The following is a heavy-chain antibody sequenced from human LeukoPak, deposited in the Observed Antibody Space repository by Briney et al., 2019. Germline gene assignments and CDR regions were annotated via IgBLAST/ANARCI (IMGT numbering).Heavy chain of an antibody. CDR2: INLNSGGT. J-gene: IGHJ4*02. D-gene: IGHD6-13*01. CDR3: ARASAAAGSVDY. Sequence: ASVKVSCKASGYTFTGCYIHWVRQAPGQGLEWMGWINLNSGGTNFAQKFQGRVTMTRDTSISTAYMELSRLRSDDTAVYYCARASAAAGSVDYWGQGTLVTVSS. V-gene: IGHV1-2*02. CDR1: GYTFTGCY.